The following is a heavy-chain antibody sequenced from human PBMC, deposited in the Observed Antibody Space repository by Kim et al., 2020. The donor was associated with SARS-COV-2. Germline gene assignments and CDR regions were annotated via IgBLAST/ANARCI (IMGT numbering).Heavy chain of an antibody. J-gene: IGHJ4*02. CDR2: IWYDGSYN. V-gene: IGHV3-33*01. CDR3: ARDWGKGFCSGGSCLPGY. D-gene: IGHD2-15*01. CDR1: GFSFSSYA. Sequence: GGSLRLSCRSSGFSFSSYAMHWVRQAPGKGLEWVAIIWYDGSYNFYADSVEGRFTISRDNSKSTVYLEMNSLRAEDTAVYYCARDWGKGFCSGGSCLPGYWGQVTLVTVSS.